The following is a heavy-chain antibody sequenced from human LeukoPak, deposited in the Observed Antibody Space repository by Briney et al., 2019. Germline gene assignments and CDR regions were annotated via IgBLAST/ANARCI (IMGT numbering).Heavy chain of an antibody. CDR1: GGSFSGYY. CDR3: ARGGVGAWAQKYFQH. D-gene: IGHD1-26*01. CDR2: INHSGST. V-gene: IGHV4-34*01. J-gene: IGHJ1*01. Sequence: PSETLSFTCAVYGGSFSGYYWSWIRQPPGKGLEWIGEINHSGSTNYNPSLKSRVTISVDTSKNQFSLKLSSVTAADTAVYYCARGGVGAWAQKYFQHWGQGTLVTVSS.